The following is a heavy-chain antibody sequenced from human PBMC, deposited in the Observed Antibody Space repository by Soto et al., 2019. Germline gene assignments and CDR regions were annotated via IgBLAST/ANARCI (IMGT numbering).Heavy chain of an antibody. J-gene: IGHJ4*02. CDR3: ARWRYGDY. Sequence: QVHLVQSGAEVKKPGASVKVSCQGSGYALTTYGITWVRQAPGQGLVWMGWISAHNGNTNYAQKLQGRVTVTRDTSTSTAYMELMSLRYADTAVYYCARWRYGDYWGQGALVTVSS. V-gene: IGHV1-18*01. D-gene: IGHD1-1*01. CDR2: ISAHNGNT. CDR1: GYALTTYG.